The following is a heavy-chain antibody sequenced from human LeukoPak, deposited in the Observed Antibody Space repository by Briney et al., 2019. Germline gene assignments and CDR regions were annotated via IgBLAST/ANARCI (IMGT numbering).Heavy chain of an antibody. V-gene: IGHV3-21*01. J-gene: IGHJ4*02. CDR1: GFTFSAYA. D-gene: IGHD3-10*01. CDR2: ISSSSSYI. CDR3: ARSYYYGSGSLAI. Sequence: GGSLRLSCEASGFTFSAYAMTWVPKAPGKGRGWVSSISSSSSYIYYADSVKGRFTISRDNAKNSLYLQMNSLRAEDTAVYYCARSYYYGSGSLAIWGQGTLVTVSS.